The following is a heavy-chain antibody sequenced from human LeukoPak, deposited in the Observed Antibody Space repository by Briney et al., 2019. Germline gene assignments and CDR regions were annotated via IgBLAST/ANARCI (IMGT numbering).Heavy chain of an antibody. CDR3: ARDVGATTSYFDY. Sequence: SETLSLTCSVSGGSISSSHWNWIRQPPGKGLEWIGYIYYIGSTNYNPSLKSRVTISLDTSKNQFSLRLSSVTAADTAVYYCARDVGATTSYFDYWGQGTLVTVSS. V-gene: IGHV4-59*01. D-gene: IGHD1-26*01. J-gene: IGHJ4*02. CDR2: IYYIGST. CDR1: GGSISSSH.